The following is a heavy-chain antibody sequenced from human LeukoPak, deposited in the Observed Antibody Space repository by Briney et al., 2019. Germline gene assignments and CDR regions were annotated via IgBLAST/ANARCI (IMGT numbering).Heavy chain of an antibody. D-gene: IGHD3-22*01. Sequence: KSSETLSLTCTVSGGSISSSSYYWGWIRQPPGKGLEWIGSIYYSGSTYYNPSLKSRVTISVDTSKNQFSLKLSSVTAADTAVYYCARHNRITMIVVDPYYFDYWGQGTLVTVSS. CDR2: IYYSGST. V-gene: IGHV4-39*01. J-gene: IGHJ4*02. CDR1: GGSISSSSYY. CDR3: ARHNRITMIVVDPYYFDY.